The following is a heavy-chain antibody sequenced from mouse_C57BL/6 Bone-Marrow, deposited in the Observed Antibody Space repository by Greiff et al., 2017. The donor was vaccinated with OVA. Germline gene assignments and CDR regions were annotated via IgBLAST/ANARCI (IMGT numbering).Heavy chain of an antibody. Sequence: QVQLKESGPELVKPGASVKISCKASGYAFSSSWMNWVKQRPGKGLEWIGRIYPGDGDTNYNGKFKGKATLTADKSSSTAYMQLSSLTSEDSAVYFCARSIYYYGSSYDFDYWGQGTTLTVSS. CDR2: IYPGDGDT. V-gene: IGHV1-82*01. D-gene: IGHD1-1*01. CDR1: GYAFSSSW. CDR3: ARSIYYYGSSYDFDY. J-gene: IGHJ2*01.